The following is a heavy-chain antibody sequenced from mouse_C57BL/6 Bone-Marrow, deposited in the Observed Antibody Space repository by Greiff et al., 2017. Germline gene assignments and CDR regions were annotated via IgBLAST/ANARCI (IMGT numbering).Heavy chain of an antibody. Sequence: QVHVKQSGAELARPGASVKLSCKASGYTFTSYGISWVKQRTGQGLEWIGEIYPRSGNTYYNEKFKGKATLTADKSSSTAYIELRSLTSEDSAVYFCARPWVFAYWGQGTLVTVSA. CDR3: ARPWVFAY. V-gene: IGHV1-81*01. CDR2: IYPRSGNT. J-gene: IGHJ3*01. CDR1: GYTFTSYG.